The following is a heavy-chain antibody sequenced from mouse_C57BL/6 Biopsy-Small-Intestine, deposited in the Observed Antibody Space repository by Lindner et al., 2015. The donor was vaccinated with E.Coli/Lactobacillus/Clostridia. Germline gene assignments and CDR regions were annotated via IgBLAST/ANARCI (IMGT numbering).Heavy chain of an antibody. CDR2: INPSSGYT. J-gene: IGHJ3*01. D-gene: IGHD4-1*01. CDR1: GYTFTSYR. Sequence: VQLQESGAELAKPGASVKLSCKASGYTFTSYRMHWVKQRPGQGLEWIGYINPSSGYTKYNQKFKDKATLTADKSSSTAYMQLSSLTYEDSAVYYCARPQTGTGTWFAYWGQGTLVTVSA. CDR3: ARPQTGTGTWFAY. V-gene: IGHV1-7*01.